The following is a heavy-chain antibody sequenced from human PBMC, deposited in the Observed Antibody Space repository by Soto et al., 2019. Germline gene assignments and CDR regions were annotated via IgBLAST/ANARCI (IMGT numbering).Heavy chain of an antibody. CDR1: GYSFTSYW. J-gene: IGHJ3*02. CDR3: AKDRLGGVSDAFDI. V-gene: IGHV5-51*01. D-gene: IGHD3-16*01. Sequence: GESLKISCKGSGYSFTSYWIGWVRQMPGKGLESMGIIYPGDSDTRYSPSFQGQVTISADKSISTAYLQMNSLKAEDTAVYYCAKDRLGGVSDAFDIWGQGTMVTVSS. CDR2: IYPGDSDT.